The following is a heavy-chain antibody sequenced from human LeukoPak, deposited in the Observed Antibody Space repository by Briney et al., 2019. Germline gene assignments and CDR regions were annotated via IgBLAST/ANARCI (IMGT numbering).Heavy chain of an antibody. CDR2: IYNSGST. V-gene: IGHV4-59*01. Sequence: GSLRLSCAASGFTFSSYGMSWVRQAPGKGLEWIGYIYNSGSTNYNPALKSRVSISVDTSRNQFSLKLSSVTAADTAVYYCAREGRHWYFDLWGRGTLVTVSS. CDR1: GFTFSSYG. CDR3: AREGRHWYFDL. J-gene: IGHJ2*01.